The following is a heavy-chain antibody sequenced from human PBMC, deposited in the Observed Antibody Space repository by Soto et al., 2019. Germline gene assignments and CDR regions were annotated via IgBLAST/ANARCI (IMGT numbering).Heavy chain of an antibody. V-gene: IGHV4-30-2*01. J-gene: IGHJ4*02. CDR2: MYHSGST. CDR3: ARVPDY. D-gene: IGHD2-2*01. CDR1: GGSIRSGAYY. Sequence: TSETLSLTCTVSGGSIRSGAYYWSWIRQHPGKGLEWIGYMYHSGSTYYNPSLKSRVTISIDRSKNQFSLKLSSVTAADTAVYYCARVPDYWGQGILVTAPQ.